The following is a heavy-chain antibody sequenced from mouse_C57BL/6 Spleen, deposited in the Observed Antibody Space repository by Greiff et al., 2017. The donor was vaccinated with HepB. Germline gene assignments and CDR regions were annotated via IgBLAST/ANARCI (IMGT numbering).Heavy chain of an antibody. CDR3: ARYYSNSYAMDY. CDR2: IYPGSGST. D-gene: IGHD2-5*01. J-gene: IGHJ4*01. Sequence: QVQLQQPGAELVKPGASVKMSCKASGYTFTSYWITWVKQRPGQGLEWIGDIYPGSGSTNYNEKFKSKATLTVDTSSSTAYMQLRSLTSEDSAVYYCARYYSNSYAMDYWGQGTSVTVSS. V-gene: IGHV1-55*01. CDR1: GYTFTSYW.